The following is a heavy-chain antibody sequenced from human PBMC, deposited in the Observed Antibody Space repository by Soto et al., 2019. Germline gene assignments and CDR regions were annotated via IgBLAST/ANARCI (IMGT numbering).Heavy chain of an antibody. CDR2: MNPNSGNT. Sequence: ASVKVSCKASGYTFTSYDINWVRQATGQGLEWMGWMNPNSGNTGYAQKFQGRVTMTRNTSISTAYMELSSLRSEDTAVYYCARGVVLRYFDWFRPFDYWGQGTLVTVSS. CDR3: ARGVVLRYFDWFRPFDY. J-gene: IGHJ4*02. V-gene: IGHV1-8*01. CDR1: GYTFTSYD. D-gene: IGHD3-9*01.